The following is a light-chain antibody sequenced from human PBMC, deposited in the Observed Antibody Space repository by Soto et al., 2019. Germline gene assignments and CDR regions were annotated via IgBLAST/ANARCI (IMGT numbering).Light chain of an antibody. CDR3: QQHNHWPS. J-gene: IGKJ2*01. CDR2: AVS. V-gene: IGKV3-15*01. CDR1: QSVSSN. Sequence: EIVMTQSPATLSVSQGERATLSCRASQSVSSNLAWLQQKPGQAPRLLLYAVSTRATGVPGRFSGSGSGTEFTLTISSLQSEDSAVYYCQQHNHWPSFGQGTKLEIK.